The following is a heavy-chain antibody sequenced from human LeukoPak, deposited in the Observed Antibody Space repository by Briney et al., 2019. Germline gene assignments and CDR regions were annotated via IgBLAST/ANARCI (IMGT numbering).Heavy chain of an antibody. V-gene: IGHV1-69*01. CDR1: GGSFSSYA. CDR2: IIPIFGTA. D-gene: IGHD2-2*01. Sequence: ASVKVSCKASGGSFSSYAISWVRQAPGQGLEWMGGIIPIFGTANYAQKFQGRVTITADESTSTAYMELSSLRSDDTAVYYCARGEALGYCSSTSCYPFDYWGQGTLVTVSS. CDR3: ARGEALGYCSSTSCYPFDY. J-gene: IGHJ4*02.